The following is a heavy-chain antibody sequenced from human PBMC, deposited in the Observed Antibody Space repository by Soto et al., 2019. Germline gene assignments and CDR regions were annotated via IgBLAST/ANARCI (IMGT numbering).Heavy chain of an antibody. CDR2: IIPIFGTA. V-gene: IGHV1-69*12. CDR1: GGTFSSYA. D-gene: IGHD3-3*01. Sequence: QVQLVQSGAEVKKPGSSVKVSCKASGGTFSSYAISWVRQAPGQGLEWMGGIIPIFGTANYAQKFQGRVTITADESTSTAYMELSSLRSEDTAGHYCARVRVRFLEWLGSEGWGQGTLVTVSS. J-gene: IGHJ4*02. CDR3: ARVRVRFLEWLGSEG.